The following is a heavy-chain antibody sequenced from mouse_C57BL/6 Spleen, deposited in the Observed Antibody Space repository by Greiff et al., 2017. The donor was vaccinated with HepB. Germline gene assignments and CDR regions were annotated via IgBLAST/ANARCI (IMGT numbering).Heavy chain of an antibody. CDR3: ARVRADDGSYFDY. CDR1: GFTFSSYA. V-gene: IGHV5-4*03. CDR2: ISDGGSYT. D-gene: IGHD2-12*01. J-gene: IGHJ2*01. Sequence: EVMLVESGGGLVKPGGSLKLSCAASGFTFSSYAMSWVRQTPEKRLEWVATISDGGSYTYYPDNVKGRFTISRDNAKNNLYLQMSHLKSEDTAMYYCARVRADDGSYFDYWGQGTTLTVSS.